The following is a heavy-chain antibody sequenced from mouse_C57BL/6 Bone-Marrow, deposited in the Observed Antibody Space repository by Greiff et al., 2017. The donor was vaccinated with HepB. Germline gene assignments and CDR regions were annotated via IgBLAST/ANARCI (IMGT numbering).Heavy chain of an antibody. J-gene: IGHJ4*01. CDR1: GYTFTSYW. CDR3: AREGAMDY. Sequence: QVQLQQPGAELVMPGASVKLSCKASGYTFTSYWMHWVKQRPGQGLEWIGEIDPSDSYTNYNQKFKGKSTLTVDKSSSTAYMQLRSLTSEDSAVYYCAREGAMDYWGQGTSVTVSS. V-gene: IGHV1-69*01. CDR2: IDPSDSYT.